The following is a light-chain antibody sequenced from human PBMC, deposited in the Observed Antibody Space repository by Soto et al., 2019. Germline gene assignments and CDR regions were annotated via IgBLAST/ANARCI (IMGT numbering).Light chain of an antibody. CDR3: QQYENYWT. V-gene: IGKV1-5*01. CDR2: DAS. J-gene: IGKJ1*01. CDR1: QSISSW. Sequence: DIQMTQSPSTLSATAGGRVTIPCRASQSISSWLAWYQPKPGKAPQLLIYDASNLDSGVPSRLSVSGSGTEFSLPIRNLQPDDCATYYCQQYENYWTFGQGTKV.